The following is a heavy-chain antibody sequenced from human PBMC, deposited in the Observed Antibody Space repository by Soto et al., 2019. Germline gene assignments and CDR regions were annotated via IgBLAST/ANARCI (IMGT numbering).Heavy chain of an antibody. CDR2: ISWNSGSI. Sequence: GGSLRLSCAASGFTFDDYAMHWVRQDPGKGLEWVSGISWNSGSIGYADSVKGRFTISRDNAKNSLYLQMNSLRAEDTALYYCAKGDSSGYKFGAQYYFDYWGQGTLVTVSS. D-gene: IGHD3-22*01. CDR1: GFTFDDYA. J-gene: IGHJ4*02. V-gene: IGHV3-9*01. CDR3: AKGDSSGYKFGAQYYFDY.